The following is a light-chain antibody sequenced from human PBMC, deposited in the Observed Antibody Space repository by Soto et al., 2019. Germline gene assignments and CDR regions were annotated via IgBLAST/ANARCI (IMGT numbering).Light chain of an antibody. CDR2: DAS. J-gene: IGKJ2*01. Sequence: DIQITQSPSSLSASVGDRVTITCQASQDISNFLNWYQQKPGKAPKLLIFDASNLETGVPSRFSGSGSGTDFTFTISSLQPEDFALYFCQHYDSLPYSFGQGTKVDIK. CDR3: QHYDSLPYS. CDR1: QDISNF. V-gene: IGKV1-33*01.